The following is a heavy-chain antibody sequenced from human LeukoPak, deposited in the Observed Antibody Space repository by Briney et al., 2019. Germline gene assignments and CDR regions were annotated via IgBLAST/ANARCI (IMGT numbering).Heavy chain of an antibody. CDR1: GYTFTGYY. J-gene: IGHJ3*02. Sequence: ASVKVSCKASGYTFTGYYMHWVRQAPGQGLEWMGWINPNSGGTNYAQKFQGRVTMTRDTSISTAYMELSRLRSDDTAVYYCARDKGSSWYPGDAFDIWGQGTMVTVSS. V-gene: IGHV1-2*02. CDR2: INPNSGGT. CDR3: ARDKGSSWYPGDAFDI. D-gene: IGHD6-13*01.